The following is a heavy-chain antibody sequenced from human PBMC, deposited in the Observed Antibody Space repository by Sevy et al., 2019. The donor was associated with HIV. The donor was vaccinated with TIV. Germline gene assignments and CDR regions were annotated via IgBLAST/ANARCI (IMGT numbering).Heavy chain of an antibody. CDR3: AHRPYGDYVGGFDV. Sequence: SGPTLVKPTQTLTLTCTFSGFSLSTSGVGVGWIRQPPGKALEWLALIYWDDDKYYSQSLKSRLTITKETSKNQVVLRMTNMDPVDTATYYCAHRPYGDYVGGFDVWGQGTLVTVSS. V-gene: IGHV2-5*02. CDR2: IYWDDDK. CDR1: GFSLSTSGVG. J-gene: IGHJ3*01. D-gene: IGHD4-17*01.